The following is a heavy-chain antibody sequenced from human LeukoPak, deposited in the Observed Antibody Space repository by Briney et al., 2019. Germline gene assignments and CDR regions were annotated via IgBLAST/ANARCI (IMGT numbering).Heavy chain of an antibody. D-gene: IGHD6-19*01. Sequence: SQTLSLTCAVSGGSISSGGYSWSWIRQPPGKGLEWIGYIYHSGSTYYNPSLKSRVTISVDRSKNQFSLKLSSVTAADTAVYYCAKEGYSSGWDYWYFDLWGRGTLVTVSS. CDR1: GGSISSGGYS. V-gene: IGHV4-30-2*01. CDR2: IYHSGST. J-gene: IGHJ2*01. CDR3: AKEGYSSGWDYWYFDL.